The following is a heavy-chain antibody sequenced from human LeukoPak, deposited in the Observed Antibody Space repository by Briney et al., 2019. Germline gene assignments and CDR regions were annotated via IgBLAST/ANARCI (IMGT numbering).Heavy chain of an antibody. V-gene: IGHV3-74*01. Sequence: GGSLRLSCAASGFTFSNYWMHWVRQAPGKGLVWVSRINSGGINTSYADSVKGRFTISRDNAKNTLNPQMNSLRAEDTAVYYCAKDQDSSGYYSSYYFDYWGQGTLVTVSS. CDR3: AKDQDSSGYYSSYYFDY. CDR2: INSGGINT. D-gene: IGHD3-22*01. J-gene: IGHJ4*02. CDR1: GFTFSNYW.